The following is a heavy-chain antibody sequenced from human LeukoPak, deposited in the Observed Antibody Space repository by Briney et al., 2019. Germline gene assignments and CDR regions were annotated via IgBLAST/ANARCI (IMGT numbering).Heavy chain of an antibody. D-gene: IGHD4-23*01. J-gene: IGHJ2*01. Sequence: PSETLSLTCAVSDGSISTFYWSWIRQPPGKGLEWIGYTHYSGTTYYNPSLKSRVTMSVNTSKHQFSLEMTSVTAADTAVYYCARVNLGQLLYWYFDLWGRGTLVTVSS. CDR3: ARVNLGQLLYWYFDL. CDR2: THYSGTT. V-gene: IGHV4-59*01. CDR1: DGSISTFY.